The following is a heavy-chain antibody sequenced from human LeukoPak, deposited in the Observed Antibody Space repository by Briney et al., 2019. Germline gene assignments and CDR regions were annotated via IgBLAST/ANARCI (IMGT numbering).Heavy chain of an antibody. Sequence: GESLKISCKGSGYSSTSYWIGWVRQMPGKGLEWMGIIYPGDSDTRYSPSFQGQVTISADKSISTAYLQWSSLKASDTAMYYCAGSMVRGVIIPDYWGQGTLVTVSS. V-gene: IGHV5-51*01. CDR3: AGSMVRGVIIPDY. CDR2: IYPGDSDT. D-gene: IGHD3-10*01. CDR1: GYSSTSYW. J-gene: IGHJ4*02.